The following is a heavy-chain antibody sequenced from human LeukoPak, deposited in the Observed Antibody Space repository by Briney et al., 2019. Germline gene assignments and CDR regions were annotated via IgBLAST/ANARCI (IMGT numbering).Heavy chain of an antibody. D-gene: IGHD6-13*01. Sequence: PSETLSLTCTVSGGSISSYYWSWIRQPPGKGLEWIGYIYYSGSTNYTPSLKSRVTISVDTSKNQFSLKLSSVTAADTAVYYCARAARGYSSSWYVFQHWGQGTLVTVSS. CDR1: GGSISSYY. CDR3: ARAARGYSSSWYVFQH. J-gene: IGHJ1*01. V-gene: IGHV4-59*08. CDR2: IYYSGST.